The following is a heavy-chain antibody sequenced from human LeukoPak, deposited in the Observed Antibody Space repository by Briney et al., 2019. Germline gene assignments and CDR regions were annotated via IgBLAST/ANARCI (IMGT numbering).Heavy chain of an antibody. CDR3: AGRHLATINFDY. Sequence: PSETLSLTCAVYGGSFSGYYWSWIRQPPGKGLEWIGEINHSGSTNYNPSVKSRVTISVDTSKNQFSLKLNSVTAADTAVYYCAGRHLATINFDYWGQGTLVTVSS. D-gene: IGHD5-12*01. CDR1: GGSFSGYY. V-gene: IGHV4-34*01. CDR2: INHSGST. J-gene: IGHJ4*02.